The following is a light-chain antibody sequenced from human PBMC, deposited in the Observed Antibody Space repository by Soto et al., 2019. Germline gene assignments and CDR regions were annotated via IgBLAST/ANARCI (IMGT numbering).Light chain of an antibody. Sequence: ESVLTQSPGTLSLSPGERATLSCRASQSVSNSYFAWYQQKPGQAPRLLIYGISSRATGIPDRFSGSGSGTDFTLTISRLEPEDFVMYYCQKCSSLPLTFGQGTKLAVK. CDR3: QKCSSLPLT. CDR1: QSVSNSY. V-gene: IGKV3-20*01. CDR2: GIS. J-gene: IGKJ2*01.